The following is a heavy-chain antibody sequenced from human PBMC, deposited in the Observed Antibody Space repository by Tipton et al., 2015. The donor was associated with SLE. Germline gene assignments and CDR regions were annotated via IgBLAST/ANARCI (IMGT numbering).Heavy chain of an antibody. CDR2: ISGSDGIDGTT. CDR3: ASSSLDY. Sequence: SLRLSCVASGFTFSTYGMRWVRQSPGKGLAWVSSISGSDGIDGTTYYADSVKGRFTISRDNAKNSLYLQMNSLRAEDTAMYYCASSSLDYWGQGTLVTVSS. CDR1: GFTFSTYG. D-gene: IGHD2-15*01. V-gene: IGHV3-23*01. J-gene: IGHJ4*02.